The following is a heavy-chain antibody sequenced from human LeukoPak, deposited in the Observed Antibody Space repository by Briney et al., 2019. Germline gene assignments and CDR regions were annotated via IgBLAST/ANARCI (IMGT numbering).Heavy chain of an antibody. CDR1: GFTFDDYA. CDR2: ISWNSGSI. CDR3: AKSLRYPDWSKHGFDY. D-gene: IGHD3-9*01. J-gene: IGHJ4*02. Sequence: GGSLRLSCAASGFTFDDYAMHWVRQAPGKGLEWVSGISWNSGSIGYADSVKGRFTISRDNAKNSLYLQMNSLRAEDTALYYCAKSLRYPDWSKHGFDYWGQGTLVTVSS. V-gene: IGHV3-9*01.